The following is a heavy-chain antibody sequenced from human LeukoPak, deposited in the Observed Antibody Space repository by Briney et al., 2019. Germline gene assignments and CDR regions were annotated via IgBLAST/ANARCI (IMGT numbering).Heavy chain of an antibody. V-gene: IGHV1-46*01. D-gene: IGHD5-12*01. CDR1: GYTFTSYY. CDR3: ARDRDSGYDSEYSFDY. Sequence: ASVKVSCKASGYTFTSYYMHWVRQAPGQGLEWMGIINPSGGSTSYAQKFQGRVTMTRDTSTSTVYMELSSLRSEDTAVYYCARDRDSGYDSEYSFDYWGQGTLVTVSS. CDR2: INPSGGST. J-gene: IGHJ4*02.